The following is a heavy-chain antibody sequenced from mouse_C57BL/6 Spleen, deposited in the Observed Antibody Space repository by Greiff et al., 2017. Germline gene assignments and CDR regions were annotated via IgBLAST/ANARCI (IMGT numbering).Heavy chain of an antibody. D-gene: IGHD1-1*01. V-gene: IGHV1-22*01. CDR3: ARDELDYYGSSYYFDY. CDR1: GYTFTDYN. J-gene: IGHJ2*01. CDR2: INPNNGGT. Sequence: VQLQQSGPELVKPGASVKMSCKASGYTFTDYNMHWVKQSHGKSLEWIGYINPNNGGTSYNQKFKGKATLTVNKSSSKAYMELHSLTSEDSAVYYCARDELDYYGSSYYFDYWGQGTTLTVSS.